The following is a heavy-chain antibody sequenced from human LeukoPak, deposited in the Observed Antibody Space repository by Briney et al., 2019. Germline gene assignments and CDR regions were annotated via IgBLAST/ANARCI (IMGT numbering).Heavy chain of an antibody. D-gene: IGHD1-26*01. CDR2: ISSSGSTI. CDR1: GFTFSDYY. V-gene: IGHV3-11*01. J-gene: IGHJ4*02. CDR3: AREKRAVGATRYFDY. Sequence: PGGSLRLSCAASGFTFSDYYMSWIRQAPGKGLEWVSYISSSGSTIYYADSVKGRFTISRDNAKNSLYLQMNSLRAEDTAVYYCAREKRAVGATRYFDYWGQGTLVTVSS.